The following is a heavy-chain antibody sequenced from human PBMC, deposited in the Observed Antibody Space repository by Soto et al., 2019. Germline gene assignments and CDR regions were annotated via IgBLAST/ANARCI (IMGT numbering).Heavy chain of an antibody. V-gene: IGHV1-18*01. Sequence: QVQLVQSGAEVKKPGASVKVSCKASGYTFASYAISWVRQAPGQGLEWMGWISAYNGNTNYAQKIQGRVTRTTDTYTSTAYMELRSLSSDATAVYYCARDAPPPDYWGQGTLVTVSS. CDR3: ARDAPPPDY. CDR2: ISAYNGNT. J-gene: IGHJ4*02. CDR1: GYTFASYA.